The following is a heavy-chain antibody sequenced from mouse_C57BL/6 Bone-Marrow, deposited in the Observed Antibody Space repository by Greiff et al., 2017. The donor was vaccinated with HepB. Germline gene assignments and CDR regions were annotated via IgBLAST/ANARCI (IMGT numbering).Heavy chain of an antibody. CDR1: GYSFTGYY. V-gene: IGHV1-42*01. CDR3: ARDYRFAY. Sequence: VHVKQSGPELVKPGASVKISCKASGYSFTGYYMNWVKQSPEKSLEWIGEINPSTGGTTYNQKFKAKATLTVDKSSSTAYMQLKSLTSEDSAVYYCARDYRFAYWGQGTLVTVSA. D-gene: IGHD2-4*01. J-gene: IGHJ3*01. CDR2: INPSTGGT.